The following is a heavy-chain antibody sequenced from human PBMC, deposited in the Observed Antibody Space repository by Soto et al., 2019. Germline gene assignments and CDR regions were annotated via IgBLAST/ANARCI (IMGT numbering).Heavy chain of an antibody. CDR2: IIPVTDTP. V-gene: IGHV1-69*06. CDR1: GGTFISHA. D-gene: IGHD3-10*01. J-gene: IGHJ5*02. CDR3: ARGNKGPGHYGPGSQGWYGP. Sequence: QVQLVQSGPEVKKPGSSVKVSCKVSGGTFISHAINWLRQAPGQGLEWMGVIIPVTDTPNTAEKFQGRLTITADKSTTTVNMEFSRLTFDDTAVYSCARGNKGPGHYGPGSQGWYGPWGQGTLVTVSS.